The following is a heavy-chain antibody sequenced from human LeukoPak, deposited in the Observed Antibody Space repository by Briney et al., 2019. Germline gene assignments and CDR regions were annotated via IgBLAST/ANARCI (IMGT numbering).Heavy chain of an antibody. CDR3: ARGRAAAGTGHFDY. V-gene: IGHV1-18*01. CDR1: GYTFTSYG. J-gene: IGHJ4*02. D-gene: IGHD6-13*01. Sequence: APVKVSCKASGYTFTSYGISWVRQAPGQGLEWMGWISAYNGNTNYAQKLQGRVTMTTDTSTSTAYMELRSLRSDDTAVYYCARGRAAAGTGHFDYWGQGTLVTVSS. CDR2: ISAYNGNT.